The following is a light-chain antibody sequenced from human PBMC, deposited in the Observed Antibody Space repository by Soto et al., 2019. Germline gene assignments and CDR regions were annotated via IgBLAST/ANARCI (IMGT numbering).Light chain of an antibody. CDR2: GAS. CDR1: QSVSSSF. V-gene: IGKV3-20*01. J-gene: IGKJ1*01. CDR3: QQYDNSPWT. Sequence: EIVLTQSPGTLCLSPGERATLSCRASQSVSSSFLAWYQQKPGQAPRLLIYGASSRATGIPDRFSGSGSGTDFTLTISGLEPEDFAVYYCQQYDNSPWTFGQGTKVEIK.